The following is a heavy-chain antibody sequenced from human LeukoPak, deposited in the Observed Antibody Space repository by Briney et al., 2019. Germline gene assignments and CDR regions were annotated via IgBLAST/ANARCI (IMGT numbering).Heavy chain of an antibody. V-gene: IGHV3-21*01. CDR3: AKMVTATMRNWFDP. CDR2: ISSSSSYM. Sequence: GGPLRLSCAASGFTFSSYSMNWVRQAPGKGLEWVSSISSSSSYMYYADSVKGRFTISRDNAKNSLYLQMNSLRAEDTAAYYCAKMVTATMRNWFDPWGHGTQVTVSS. J-gene: IGHJ5*02. D-gene: IGHD2-21*02. CDR1: GFTFSSYS.